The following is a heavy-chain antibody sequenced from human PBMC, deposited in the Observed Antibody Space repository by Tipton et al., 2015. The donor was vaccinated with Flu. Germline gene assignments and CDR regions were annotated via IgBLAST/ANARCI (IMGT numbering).Heavy chain of an antibody. CDR1: GFTFSDFA. Sequence: QLVQSGGGLVQPGGSLRLSCAASGFTFSDFAMHWVRQAPGKGLEYVSAISSNGDNTYYADSVKGRFTISRDNSKNTLYLQMGSLRADDMAVYYCARGMNSGLVDVWGQGTTVTVSS. J-gene: IGHJ6*02. D-gene: IGHD2/OR15-2a*01. CDR3: ARGMNSGLVDV. CDR2: ISSNGDNT. V-gene: IGHV3-64*07.